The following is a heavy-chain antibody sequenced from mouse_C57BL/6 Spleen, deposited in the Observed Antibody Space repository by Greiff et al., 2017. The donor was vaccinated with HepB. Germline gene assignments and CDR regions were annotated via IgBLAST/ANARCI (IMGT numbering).Heavy chain of an antibody. CDR1: GYAFSSSW. D-gene: IGHD3-2*02. CDR2: IYPGDGDT. Sequence: VQLQQSGPELVKPGASVKISCKASGYAFSSSWMNWVKQRPGKGLEGIGRIYPGDGDTNYNGKFKGKATLTADKSSSTAYMQLSSLTSEDSAVYFCAGDSSGYLFAYWGQGTLVTVSA. V-gene: IGHV1-82*01. J-gene: IGHJ3*01. CDR3: AGDSSGYLFAY.